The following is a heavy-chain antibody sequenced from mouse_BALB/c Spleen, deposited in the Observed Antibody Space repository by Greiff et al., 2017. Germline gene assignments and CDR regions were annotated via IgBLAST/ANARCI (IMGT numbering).Heavy chain of an antibody. CDR2: ISSGGSYT. J-gene: IGHJ2*01. Sequence: EVKLVESGGGLVKPGGSLKLSCAASGFTFSSYAMPWVRQSPEKRLEWVAEISSGGSYTYYPDTVTGRFTISRDNAKNTLYLEMSSLRSEDTAMYYCARETLGRLDYWGQGTTLTVSS. D-gene: IGHD4-1*01. CDR1: GFTFSSYA. CDR3: ARETLGRLDY. V-gene: IGHV5-9-4*01.